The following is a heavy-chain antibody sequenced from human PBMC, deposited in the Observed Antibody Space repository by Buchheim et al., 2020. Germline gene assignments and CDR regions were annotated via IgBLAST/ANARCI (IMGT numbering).Heavy chain of an antibody. CDR2: IWYDGSNK. Sequence: QVQLVESGGGVVQPGRSLRLSCAASGFTFSSYGMHWVRQAPGKGLEWVAVIWYDGSNKYYADSVKGRFTICRDNSKNTLYLQMNSLRAEDTAVYYCARDYDSSGPFFDYWGQGTL. CDR3: ARDYDSSGPFFDY. D-gene: IGHD3-22*01. CDR1: GFTFSSYG. J-gene: IGHJ4*02. V-gene: IGHV3-33*01.